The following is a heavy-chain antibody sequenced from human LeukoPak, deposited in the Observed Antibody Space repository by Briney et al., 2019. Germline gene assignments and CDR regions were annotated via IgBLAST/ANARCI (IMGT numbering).Heavy chain of an antibody. Sequence: QPGGSLRLSCAASGFTVSSNYMSWVRQAPGKGLEWVSVIYSGGSTYYADAVKGRFTISRDNSKNTLYLQMNSLRAEDTAVYYCARHSSQHGVFDYWGQGTLVTVSS. CDR1: GFTVSSNY. J-gene: IGHJ4*02. D-gene: IGHD6-19*01. CDR3: ARHSSQHGVFDY. CDR2: IYSGGST. V-gene: IGHV3-53*01.